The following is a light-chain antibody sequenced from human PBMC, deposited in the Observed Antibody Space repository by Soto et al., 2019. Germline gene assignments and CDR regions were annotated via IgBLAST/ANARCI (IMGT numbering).Light chain of an antibody. CDR1: QGISSW. J-gene: IGKJ4*01. CDR2: AAS. V-gene: IGKV1-12*01. Sequence: DIQMTQSPSSVSASVGDRVTITCRASQGISSWLAWYQQKPGKAPKLLIIAASNLQSGVPSRFSGSRCGTDVTLPIISLQAEDFATDYCQQANSFPLTFGGGTKVDIK. CDR3: QQANSFPLT.